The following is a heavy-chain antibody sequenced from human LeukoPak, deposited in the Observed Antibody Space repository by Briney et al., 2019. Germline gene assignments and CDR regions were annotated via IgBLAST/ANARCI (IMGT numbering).Heavy chain of an antibody. Sequence: ASVKVSCKASGYTFTGYYMHWARQAPGQGREWMGRINPNSGGTNYAQKFQGRVTMTRDTSISTAYMELSRLRSDDTAVYYCARDVDIVATDFDYWGQGTLVTVSS. V-gene: IGHV1-2*06. J-gene: IGHJ4*02. CDR2: INPNSGGT. CDR1: GYTFTGYY. CDR3: ARDVDIVATDFDY. D-gene: IGHD5-12*01.